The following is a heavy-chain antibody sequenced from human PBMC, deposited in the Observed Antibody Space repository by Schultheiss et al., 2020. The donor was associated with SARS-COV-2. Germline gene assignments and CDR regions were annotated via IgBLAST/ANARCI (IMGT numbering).Heavy chain of an antibody. CDR1: GFTFSSYA. CDR2: ISGSGAST. J-gene: IGHJ6*02. V-gene: IGHV3-23*01. CDR3: AKDRSSWYEYYYYYCMDV. D-gene: IGHD6-13*01. Sequence: GGSLRLSCAASGFTFSSYAMSWVRQAPGKGLEWVSAISGSGASTYYADSVKGRFTISRDNSKNTLYLQMNSLRAEDTAVYYCAKDRSSWYEYYYYYCMDVWGQGTTVTVSS.